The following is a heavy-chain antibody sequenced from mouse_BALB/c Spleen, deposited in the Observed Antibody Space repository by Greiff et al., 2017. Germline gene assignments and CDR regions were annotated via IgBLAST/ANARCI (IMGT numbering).Heavy chain of an antibody. CDR2: IWGGGST. CDR1: GFSLSRYS. D-gene: IGHD3-1*01. V-gene: IGHV2-6-4*01. J-gene: IGHJ4*01. Sequence: VQGVESGPGLVAPSQSLSITCTVSGFSLSRYSVHWVRQPPGKGLEWLGMIWGGGSTDYNSALKSRLSISKDNSKSQVFLKMNSLQTDDTAMYYCAIITTGSVGYAMDYWGQGTSVTVSS. CDR3: AIITTGSVGYAMDY.